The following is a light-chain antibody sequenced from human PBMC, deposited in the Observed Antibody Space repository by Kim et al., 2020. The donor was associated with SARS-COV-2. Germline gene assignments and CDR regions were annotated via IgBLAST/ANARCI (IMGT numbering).Light chain of an antibody. CDR1: QAISTF. V-gene: IGKV1-39*01. J-gene: IGKJ4*01. CDR3: QQSDSFPVT. Sequence: SASVGDRVTITCRASQAISTFLNWFQHKPGKAPKLLINGASTLQSGVPSRFSGSGSGTDFTLIISSLQPEDFATYYCQQSDSFPVTFGGGTKLEI. CDR2: GAS.